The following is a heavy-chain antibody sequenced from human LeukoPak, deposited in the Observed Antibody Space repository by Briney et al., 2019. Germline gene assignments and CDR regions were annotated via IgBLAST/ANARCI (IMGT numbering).Heavy chain of an antibody. D-gene: IGHD4-11*01. V-gene: IGHV3-33*08. Sequence: GGSLRLSCAASGFTHSHYGMHWVRQAPGKGLEWVAVIWSDGTGKYYSDAVKGRFTISRDNSRNTLDLQMDSLRGDDTAVYYCARDAERGFDYSNSLKYWGQGTLVTVSS. CDR1: GFTHSHYG. CDR3: ARDAERGFDYSNSLKY. CDR2: IWSDGTGK. J-gene: IGHJ4*02.